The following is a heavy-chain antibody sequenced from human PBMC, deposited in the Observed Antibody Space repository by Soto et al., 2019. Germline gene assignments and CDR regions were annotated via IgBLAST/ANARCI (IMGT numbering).Heavy chain of an antibody. CDR2: IYYSGST. D-gene: IGHD6-19*01. CDR3: ARISGYSSGWHLDY. Sequence: QLQLQESGPGLVKPSETLSLTCTVSGGSISSSSYYWGWIRQPPGEGLERIGSIYYSGSTYYNPSLKRRVTISVDTSKNQYSLKLSSVTAADTAVYYCARISGYSSGWHLDYWGQGTLVTVSS. J-gene: IGHJ4*02. V-gene: IGHV4-39*01. CDR1: GGSISSSSYY.